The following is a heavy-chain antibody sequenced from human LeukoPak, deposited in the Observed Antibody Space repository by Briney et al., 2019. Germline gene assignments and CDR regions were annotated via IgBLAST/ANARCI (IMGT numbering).Heavy chain of an antibody. CDR2: ISAYNGNT. CDR3: ARDFATYYDILTGYFPDYYYYGMDV. Sequence: ASVKVSCKASGYTFTSYGISWVRQAPGQGLEWMGWISAYNGNTNYAQKLQGRVTITTDTSTSTAYMELRSLRSDDTAVYYCARDFATYYDILTGYFPDYYYYGMDVWGQGTTVTVSS. D-gene: IGHD3-9*01. J-gene: IGHJ6*02. V-gene: IGHV1-18*01. CDR1: GYTFTSYG.